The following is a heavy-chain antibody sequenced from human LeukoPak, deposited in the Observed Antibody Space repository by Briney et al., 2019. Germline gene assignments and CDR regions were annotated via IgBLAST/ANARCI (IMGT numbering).Heavy chain of an antibody. CDR2: MNPNSGDT. J-gene: IGHJ6*03. CDR1: GYTFADYY. V-gene: IGHV1-2*02. CDR3: ARDGVGLLWFGELLSRGYYYYMDV. Sequence: GASVKVSCKASGYTFADYYIHWVRQAPGQGLEWVGWMNPNSGDTNYARSFQGRVTMTRDTSISTAYMELSRLRSDDTAVYYCARDGVGLLWFGELLSRGYYYYMDVWGKGTTVTVSS. D-gene: IGHD3-10*01.